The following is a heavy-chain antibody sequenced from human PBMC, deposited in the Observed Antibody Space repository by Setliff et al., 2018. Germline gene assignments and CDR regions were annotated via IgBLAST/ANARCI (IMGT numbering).Heavy chain of an antibody. CDR3: ARFPLRVSMVPI. D-gene: IGHD3-10*01. CDR1: GGSFSGYY. J-gene: IGHJ3*02. V-gene: IGHV4-34*01. Sequence: PSETLSLTCAVYGGSFSGYYWSWIRQPPGEGLEWIGEINHSGSTNYNPSLKSRVTISVDTSKNLFSLKLNSVTAADTAVYYCARFPLRVSMVPIWGQGTTVTVSS. CDR2: INHSGST.